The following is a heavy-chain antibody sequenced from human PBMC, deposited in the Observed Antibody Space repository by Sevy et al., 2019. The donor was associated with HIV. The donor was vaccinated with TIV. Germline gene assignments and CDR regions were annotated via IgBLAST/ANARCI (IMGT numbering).Heavy chain of an antibody. V-gene: IGHV3-23*01. CDR3: SGGDTPMITDLDY. D-gene: IGHD3-16*01. J-gene: IGHJ4*02. CDR2: ITSGGAT. Sequence: GGSLRLSCAASGLSFTTNGMCWVRQAPGKGLEWVAGITSGGATYYADSVKGRFTVSRDNSKNTLYLQLNSLRADDTAVFYCSGGDTPMITDLDYWGQGTLVTVSS. CDR1: GLSFTTNG.